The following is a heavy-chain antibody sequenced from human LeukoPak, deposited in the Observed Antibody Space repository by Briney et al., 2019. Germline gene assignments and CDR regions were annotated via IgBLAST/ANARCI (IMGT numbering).Heavy chain of an antibody. D-gene: IGHD1-26*01. V-gene: IGHV5-10-1*01. J-gene: IGHJ4*02. CDR1: GYSFTTLY. Sequence: GESLRISCQASGYSFTTLYISWVRQMPGKGLEWMGRIDPSDSYTDYSPAFEGHVTISVDQSINTAFLQWSSLKASDTAMYYCARQIEAGATSPFDYWGQGTLVIVSS. CDR3: ARQIEAGATSPFDY. CDR2: IDPSDSYT.